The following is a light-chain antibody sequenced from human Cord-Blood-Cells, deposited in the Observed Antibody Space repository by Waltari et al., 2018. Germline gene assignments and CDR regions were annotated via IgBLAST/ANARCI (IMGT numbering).Light chain of an antibody. CDR1: NIGSKS. V-gene: IGLV3-21*04. Sequence: SYVLTQPPSVSVAPGKTARITCGGHNIGSKSVHWYQQKPGQAPVLVVYYDSDRPSGLPGGMSGSDCGSTATLTGSRVEAGDEADEYWQGWDSSRDQVVFGGGTKLTVL. CDR3: QGWDSSRDQVV. CDR2: YDS. J-gene: IGLJ2*01.